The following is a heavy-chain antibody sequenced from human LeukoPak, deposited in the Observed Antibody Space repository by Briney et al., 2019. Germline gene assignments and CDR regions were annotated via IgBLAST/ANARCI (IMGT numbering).Heavy chain of an antibody. J-gene: IGHJ4*02. CDR1: GGSISSSNW. Sequence: KASETLSLTCAVSGGSISSSNWWSWVRQPPGKGLEWIGEIYHSGSTNYNPSLKSRVTISVDKSKNQSSLKLSSVTAADTAVYYCARLPIVGATGFDYWGQGTLVTVSS. D-gene: IGHD1-26*01. CDR2: IYHSGST. CDR3: ARLPIVGATGFDY. V-gene: IGHV4-4*02.